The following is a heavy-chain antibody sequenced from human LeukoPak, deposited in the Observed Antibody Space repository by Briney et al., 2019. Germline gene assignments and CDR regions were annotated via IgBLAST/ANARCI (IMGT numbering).Heavy chain of an antibody. V-gene: IGHV3-48*04. CDR1: GFTFSSYN. J-gene: IGHJ3*02. CDR3: ARGLGAFDI. Sequence: GGSLRLSCAASGFTFSSYNMNWVRQAPGKGLEWVSFISSRSSTIYYADSVKGRFTISRDNAKNSLYLQMNSLRAEDTAVYYCARGLGAFDIWGQGTMVTVSS. CDR2: ISSRSSTI. D-gene: IGHD7-27*01.